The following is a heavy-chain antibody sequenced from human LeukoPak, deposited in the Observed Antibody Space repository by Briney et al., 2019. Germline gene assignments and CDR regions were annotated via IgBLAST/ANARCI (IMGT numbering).Heavy chain of an antibody. CDR3: ARDLSDYDSPEGSDY. Sequence: PGRSLRLSCAASGFTFSSYAMHWVRQAPGKGLEWVAVISYDGSNKYYADSVKGRFTISRDNSKNTLYLQMNSLRAEDTAVYYCARDLSDYDSPEGSDYWGQGTLVTVSS. V-gene: IGHV3-30-3*01. J-gene: IGHJ4*02. CDR1: GFTFSSYA. CDR2: ISYDGSNK. D-gene: IGHD3-3*01.